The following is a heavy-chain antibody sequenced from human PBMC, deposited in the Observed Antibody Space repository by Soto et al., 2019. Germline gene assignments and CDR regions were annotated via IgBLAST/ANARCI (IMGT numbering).Heavy chain of an antibody. CDR1: GITFSSYG. J-gene: IGHJ6*02. Sequence: QVQLVESGGGVVQPGRSLRLSCAASGITFSSYGMHWVRQAPGKGLEWVAVIWYDGNNKYYADSVKGRFTISRDNSKNTLYLQMNSLRAEDTAVYYCAREAPYYGMDVWGQGTTVTVSS. V-gene: IGHV3-33*01. CDR2: IWYDGNNK. CDR3: AREAPYYGMDV.